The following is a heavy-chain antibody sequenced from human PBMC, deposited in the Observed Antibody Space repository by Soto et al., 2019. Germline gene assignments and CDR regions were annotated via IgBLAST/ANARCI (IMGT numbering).Heavy chain of an antibody. CDR1: DFAFGSYS. D-gene: IGHD1-26*01. CDR3: ARVVNSGNYLDY. CDR2: ISSSSSTI. V-gene: IGHV3-48*01. J-gene: IGHJ4*02. Sequence: PGGSLRLSCAASDFAFGSYSMNWVGQAPGKGLEWVSYISSSSSTIYYADSVKGRFTISRDNAKNSLYLQMNSLRAEDTAVYYYARVVNSGNYLDYWGQGTLVTVSS.